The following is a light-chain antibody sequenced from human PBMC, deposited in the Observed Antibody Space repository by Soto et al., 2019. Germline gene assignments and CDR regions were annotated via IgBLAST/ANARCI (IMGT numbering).Light chain of an antibody. CDR2: DNN. V-gene: IGLV1-51*01. CDR3: QSYDSSLSGV. Sequence: VLTQPPSVSAAPGQKVTISCSGSSSNIGNNYVSWYQQVPGTAPKLLIFDNNKRPSVIPDRFSGSKSGTSATLGITGLQAEDEADYYCQSYDSSLSGVFGSGTKVTVL. J-gene: IGLJ1*01. CDR1: SSNIGNNY.